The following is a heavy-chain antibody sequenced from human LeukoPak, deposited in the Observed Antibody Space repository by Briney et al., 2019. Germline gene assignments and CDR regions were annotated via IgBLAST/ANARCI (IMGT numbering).Heavy chain of an antibody. CDR2: ISNNGGYT. CDR1: GFTFSHFW. Sequence: GGSLRLSCAASGFTFSHFWMGWVRQAPGKGLEWVSAISNNGGYTYYADPVQGRFTISRDNSKSTLCLQMNSLRAEDTAVYCCAKQLGYCSDGSCYFPYWGQGTLVTVSS. CDR3: AKQLGYCSDGSCYFPY. V-gene: IGHV3-23*01. J-gene: IGHJ4*02. D-gene: IGHD2-15*01.